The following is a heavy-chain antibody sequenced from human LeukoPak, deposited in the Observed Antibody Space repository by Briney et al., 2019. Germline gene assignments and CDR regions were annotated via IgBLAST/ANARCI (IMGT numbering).Heavy chain of an antibody. CDR1: GGSFSGYY. V-gene: IGHV4-34*01. CDR2: INHSGST. J-gene: IGHJ6*03. CDR3: ARVRNRYYYYMDV. Sequence: PSETLSLTSAVYGGSFSGYYWSWIRQPPGKGLEWIGEINHSGSTNYNPSLKSRVTISVDTSKNQFSLKLSSVTAADTAVYYCARVRNRYYYYMDVWGKGTTVTVSS.